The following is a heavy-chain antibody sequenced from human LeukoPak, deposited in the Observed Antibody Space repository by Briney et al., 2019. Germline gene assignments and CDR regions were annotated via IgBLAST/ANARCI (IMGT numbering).Heavy chain of an antibody. CDR1: GGSISSYY. CDR2: IYYSGST. CDR3: ARSSVTTFFDY. D-gene: IGHD3-10*02. V-gene: IGHV4-59*01. Sequence: PSETLSLTCTVSGGSISSYYWSWLRQPPGKGLEWIGYIYYSGSTNYNPSLKSRVTISVDTSKNQFSLKLSSVTAADTAVYYCARSSVTTFFDYWGQGTLVTVSS. J-gene: IGHJ4*02.